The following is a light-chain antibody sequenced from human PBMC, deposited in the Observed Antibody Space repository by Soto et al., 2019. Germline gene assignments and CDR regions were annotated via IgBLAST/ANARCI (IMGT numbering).Light chain of an antibody. Sequence: QSVLTQPPSVSAAPGQKVTISCSGSRSNIGEKYVSWYQQFPGTAPKLLIYDNDKRPSEIPDRFSGSKSGTSATLAITGLQTGDEAGYYCGTWDVSLSTGVFGGGTKVTVL. CDR1: RSNIGEKY. V-gene: IGLV1-51*01. CDR2: DND. J-gene: IGLJ2*01. CDR3: GTWDVSLSTGV.